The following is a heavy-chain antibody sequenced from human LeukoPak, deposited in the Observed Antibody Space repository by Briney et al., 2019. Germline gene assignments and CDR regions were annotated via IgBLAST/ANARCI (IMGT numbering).Heavy chain of an antibody. J-gene: IGHJ5*02. CDR3: ARVTSIAVAGINNWFDP. Sequence: SVKVSCKASGGTFSSYAISWVRQAPGQGLEWMGGIIPIFGTANYAQKFQGRVTITADESTSTAYMELRSLRSDDTAVYYCARVTSIAVAGINNWFDPWGQGTLVTVSS. CDR1: GGTFSSYA. D-gene: IGHD6-19*01. CDR2: IIPIFGTA. V-gene: IGHV1-69*01.